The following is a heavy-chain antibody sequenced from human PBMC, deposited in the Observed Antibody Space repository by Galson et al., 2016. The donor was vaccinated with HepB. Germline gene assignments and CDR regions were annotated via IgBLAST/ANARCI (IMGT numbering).Heavy chain of an antibody. CDR3: GRHKPGIAAGVDY. CDR2: IDPSDSYT. Sequence: QSGAAVKKPGESLRISCQGAGYSFTNYWISWVRQMPAKGLEWMGRIDPSDSYTHYSPSFQGHGTISADKSISTAYLPWSSLKASDTAMYYCGRHKPGIAAGVDYWGQGTLVTVSS. V-gene: IGHV5-10-1*01. D-gene: IGHD6-25*01. CDR1: GYSFTNYW. J-gene: IGHJ4*02.